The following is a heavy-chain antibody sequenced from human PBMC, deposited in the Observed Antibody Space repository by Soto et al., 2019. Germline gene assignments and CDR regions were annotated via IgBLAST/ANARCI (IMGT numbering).Heavy chain of an antibody. CDR3: ATEQQLGAFDI. V-gene: IGHV3-13*01. J-gene: IGHJ3*02. D-gene: IGHD6-13*01. Sequence: EVQLVESGGGLVQPGGSLRLSCAASGFTFSSYDMHWVRQATGKGLEWVSAIGTAGDTYYPGSVKGRFTISRQNAKNSLHLQMNSLRAGDTAVYYCATEQQLGAFDIWGQGTMVTVSS. CDR2: IGTAGDT. CDR1: GFTFSSYD.